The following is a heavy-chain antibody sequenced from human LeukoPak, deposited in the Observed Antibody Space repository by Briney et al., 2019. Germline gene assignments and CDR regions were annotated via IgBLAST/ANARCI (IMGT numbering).Heavy chain of an antibody. J-gene: IGHJ4*02. D-gene: IGHD1-26*01. CDR1: GFTVNSNY. V-gene: IGHV3-30-3*01. Sequence: GGSLRLSCAASGFTVNSNYMSWVRQAPGKGLEWVAVISYDGSNKYYADSVKGRFTISRDNSKNTLYLQMNSLRAEDTAVYYCARDIQSGSYDYWGQGTLVTVSS. CDR2: ISYDGSNK. CDR3: ARDIQSGSYDY.